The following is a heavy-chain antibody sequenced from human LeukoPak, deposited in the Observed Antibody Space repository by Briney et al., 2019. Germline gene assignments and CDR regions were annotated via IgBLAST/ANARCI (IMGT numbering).Heavy chain of an antibody. J-gene: IGHJ6*03. CDR1: GFTFSSYS. CDR3: ARLPEPNYYYYMDV. V-gene: IGHV3-48*04. Sequence: PGGSLRLSCAASGFTFSSYSMNWVRQAPGKGLEWVSYISSSGSTIYYADSVKGRFTISRGNAKNSLYLQMNSLRAEDTAVYYCARLPEPNYYYYMDVWGKGTTVTISS. CDR2: ISSSGSTI.